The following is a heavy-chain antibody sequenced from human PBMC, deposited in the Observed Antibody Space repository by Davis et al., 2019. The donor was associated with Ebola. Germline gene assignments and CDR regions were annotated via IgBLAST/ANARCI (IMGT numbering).Heavy chain of an antibody. CDR2: ISSSGSTI. Sequence: PGGSLRLSCAASGFTFSSCSMNWVRQAPGKGLEWVSYISSSGSTIYYADSVKGRFTISRDNAKNSLYLQMNSLRAEDTAVYYCARVLTDFWSGPDYWGQGTLVTVSS. V-gene: IGHV3-48*04. CDR3: ARVLTDFWSGPDY. CDR1: GFTFSSCS. D-gene: IGHD3-3*01. J-gene: IGHJ4*02.